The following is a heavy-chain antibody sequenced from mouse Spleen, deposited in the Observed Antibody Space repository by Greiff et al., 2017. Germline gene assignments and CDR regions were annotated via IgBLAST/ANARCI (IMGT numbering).Heavy chain of an antibody. D-gene: IGHD1-1*01. CDR1: GYTFTSYG. CDR2: IYPRSGNT. Sequence: ESGAELARPGASVKLSCKASGYTFTSYGISWVKQRTGQGLEWIGEIYPRSGNTYYNEKFKGKATLTADKSSSTAYMELRSLTSEDSAVYFCARGDYYGLYYFDYWGQGTTLTVSS. J-gene: IGHJ2*01. CDR3: ARGDYYGLYYFDY. V-gene: IGHV1-81*01.